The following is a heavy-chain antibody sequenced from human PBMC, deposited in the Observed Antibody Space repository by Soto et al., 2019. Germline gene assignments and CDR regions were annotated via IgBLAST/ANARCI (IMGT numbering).Heavy chain of an antibody. Sequence: QVQLVQSGAEVKKPGASVKVSCKASGYTFTSYGISWVRQSPGQGLEWMGWISAYHGNTNYAQKLQGRFTMTTETSTSTAYMELRSLRSDDTAVYYCAREGIAAAGNYYYYGMDVWGQGTTVTVSS. CDR3: AREGIAAAGNYYYYGMDV. CDR2: ISAYHGNT. D-gene: IGHD6-13*01. J-gene: IGHJ6*02. V-gene: IGHV1-18*01. CDR1: GYTFTSYG.